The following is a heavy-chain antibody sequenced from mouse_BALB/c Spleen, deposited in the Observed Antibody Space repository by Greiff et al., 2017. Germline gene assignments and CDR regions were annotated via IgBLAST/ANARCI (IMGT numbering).Heavy chain of an antibody. J-gene: IGHJ4*01. CDR2: IDPANGNT. V-gene: IGHV14-3*02. Sequence: VHVKQSGAELVKPGASVKLSCTASGFNIKDTYMHWVKQRPEQGLEWIGRIDPANGNTKYDPKFQGKATITADTSSNTAYLQLSSLTSEDTAVYYCARYYDYDMDYWGQGTSVTVSS. CDR3: ARYYDYDMDY. CDR1: GFNIKDTY. D-gene: IGHD2-4*01.